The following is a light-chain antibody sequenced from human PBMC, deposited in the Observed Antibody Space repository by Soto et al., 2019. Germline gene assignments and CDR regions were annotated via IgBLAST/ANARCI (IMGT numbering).Light chain of an antibody. CDR3: QQRSNWPPA. Sequence: EIVLTQSPATLSLSPGQRATLSCRASQSVSSYLAWYQQKPGQAPRLLIYDASNGATGIPARFSGSGSGTDFTLTISCREPEDFSVYYCQQRSNWPPAFGQGTKVEIK. J-gene: IGKJ1*01. V-gene: IGKV3-11*01. CDR1: QSVSSY. CDR2: DAS.